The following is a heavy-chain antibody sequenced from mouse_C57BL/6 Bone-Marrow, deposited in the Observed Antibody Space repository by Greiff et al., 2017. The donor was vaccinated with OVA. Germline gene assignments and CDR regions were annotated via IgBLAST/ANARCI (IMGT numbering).Heavy chain of an antibody. D-gene: IGHD1-1*01. CDR2: IYPRSGNT. Sequence: VQLQQSGAELARPGASVKLSCKASGYTFTSYGISWVKQRTGQGLEWIGEIYPRSGNTYYNEKFKGKATLTADESSSTAYMELRSLTSEDSAVYFCARCHYGSSLDYWGQGTTLTVSS. V-gene: IGHV1-81*01. J-gene: IGHJ2*01. CDR3: ARCHYGSSLDY. CDR1: GYTFTSYG.